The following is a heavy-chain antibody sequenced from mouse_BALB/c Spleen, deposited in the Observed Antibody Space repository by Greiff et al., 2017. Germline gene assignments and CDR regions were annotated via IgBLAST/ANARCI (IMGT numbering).Heavy chain of an antibody. V-gene: IGHV5-12-2*01. CDR1: GFTFSSYT. Sequence: EVHLVESGGGLVQPGGSLKLSCAASGFTFSSYTMSWVRQTPEKRLEWVAYISNGGGSTYYPDTVKGRFTISRDNAKNTLYLQMSSLKSEDTAMYYCARLPYYYGSSYGYFDVWGAGTTVTVSS. D-gene: IGHD1-1*01. CDR3: ARLPYYYGSSYGYFDV. J-gene: IGHJ1*01. CDR2: ISNGGGST.